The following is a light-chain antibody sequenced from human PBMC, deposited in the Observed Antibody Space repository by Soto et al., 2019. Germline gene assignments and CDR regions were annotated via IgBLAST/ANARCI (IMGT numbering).Light chain of an antibody. J-gene: IGLJ2*01. CDR3: SSYTSSSTLGV. Sequence: HSALTQPASVSGSPGQSITISCTGTSSDVGGYNYVSWYQQHPGKAPKLMIYDVSNRPSGVSNRFSGSKSGNTASLTISGLQAEDEADYYCSSYTSSSTLGVFGSGTKLIVL. V-gene: IGLV2-14*01. CDR2: DVS. CDR1: SSDVGGYNY.